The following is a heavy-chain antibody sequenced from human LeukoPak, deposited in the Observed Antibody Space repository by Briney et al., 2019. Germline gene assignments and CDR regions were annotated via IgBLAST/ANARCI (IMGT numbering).Heavy chain of an antibody. V-gene: IGHV1-18*01. Sequence: ASVKVSCKASGYTFTSYGISWVRQAPGHGLEWMGWISAYNGNTNYAQKLQGRVTMTTDTSTSTAYMELRSLRSDDTAVYYCARGWVGYYGSGSGGDWCDPWGQGTLVTVSS. J-gene: IGHJ5*02. CDR2: ISAYNGNT. D-gene: IGHD3-10*01. CDR1: GYTFTSYG. CDR3: ARGWVGYYGSGSGGDWCDP.